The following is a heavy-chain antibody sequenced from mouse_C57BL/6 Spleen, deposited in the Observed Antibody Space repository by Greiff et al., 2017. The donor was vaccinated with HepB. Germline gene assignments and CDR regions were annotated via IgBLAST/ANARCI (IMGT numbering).Heavy chain of an antibody. CDR3: AREGSSYVGLDY. CDR2: IYPGSGST. CDR1: GYTFTSYW. Sequence: VQLKESGAELVKPGASVKMSCKASGYTFTSYWITWVKQRPGQGLEWIGDIYPGSGSTNYNEKFKSKATLTVDTSSSTAYMQLSSLTSEDSAVYYCAREGSSYVGLDYWGQGTTLTVSS. V-gene: IGHV1-55*01. D-gene: IGHD1-1*01. J-gene: IGHJ2*01.